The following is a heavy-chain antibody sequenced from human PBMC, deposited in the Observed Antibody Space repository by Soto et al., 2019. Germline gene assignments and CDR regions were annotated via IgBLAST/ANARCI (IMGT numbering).Heavy chain of an antibody. CDR2: INPNSGGT. J-gene: IGHJ4*02. CDR3: ARVGSSWYPPDY. Sequence: ASVKVSCKASGYTFTGYYMHWVRQAPGQGLEWMGWINPNSGGTNYAQKFQGRVTMTRDTSISTAYMELSRLRSDDTVVYYCARVGSSWYPPDYWGQGTLVTVSS. CDR1: GYTFTGYY. V-gene: IGHV1-2*02. D-gene: IGHD6-13*01.